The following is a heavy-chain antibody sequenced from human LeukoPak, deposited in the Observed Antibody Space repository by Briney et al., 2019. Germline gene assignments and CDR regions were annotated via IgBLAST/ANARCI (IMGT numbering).Heavy chain of an antibody. V-gene: IGHV1-69*13. CDR2: IIPIFGTA. CDR1: GGTFSSYA. Sequence: GASVKVSCKASGGTFSSYAISWVRQAPGQGLEWMGGIIPIFGTANYAQKFQGRVTITADESTSTAYMELSSLRSEDTAVYYCATDLHVLRFLEWPTWGQGTLVTVSS. J-gene: IGHJ5*02. CDR3: ATDLHVLRFLEWPT. D-gene: IGHD3-3*01.